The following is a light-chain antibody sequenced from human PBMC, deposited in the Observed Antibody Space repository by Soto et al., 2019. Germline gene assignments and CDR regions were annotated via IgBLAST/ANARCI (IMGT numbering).Light chain of an antibody. J-gene: IGKJ5*01. CDR1: QSISSY. CDR3: QQSYSTSIT. Sequence: DIQMTQSPSSLSASVGDRVTITCRASQSISSYLNWYQQKPGKAPQLLIYAASSLQSGVPSRFSGSGSGTDFTLTISSLQPEDFATYYCQQSYSTSITFGQGTRLEIK. V-gene: IGKV1-39*01. CDR2: AAS.